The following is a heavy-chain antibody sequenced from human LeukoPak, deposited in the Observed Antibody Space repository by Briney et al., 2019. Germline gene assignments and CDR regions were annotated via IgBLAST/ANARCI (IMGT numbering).Heavy chain of an antibody. Sequence: ASVKVSCKASGYTFTSNYMHWVRQAPGQGLEWMGIIHPSGGSRSYAQKFQGRVTMTRDTSTSTVYMELSSLRSEDTAVYYCARDATGYMDVWGKGTTVTVSS. CDR2: IHPSGGSR. CDR3: ARDATGYMDV. D-gene: IGHD2-15*01. CDR1: GYTFTSNY. V-gene: IGHV1-46*01. J-gene: IGHJ6*03.